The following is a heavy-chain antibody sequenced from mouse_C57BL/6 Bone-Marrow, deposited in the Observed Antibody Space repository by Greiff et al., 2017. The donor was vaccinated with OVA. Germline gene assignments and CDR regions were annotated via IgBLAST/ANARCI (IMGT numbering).Heavy chain of an antibody. CDR3: ARHGYYAMDY. J-gene: IGHJ4*01. Sequence: VQLQQPGAELVKPGASVKLSCKASGYTFTSYWMHWVKQRPGQGLEWIGMIHPNSGSTNYNEKFKGKATLTADKSSSTAYMQFSSLTSEDSAIYYCARHGYYAMDYWGQGTSVTVSS. CDR2: IHPNSGST. V-gene: IGHV1-64*01. CDR1: GYTFTSYW.